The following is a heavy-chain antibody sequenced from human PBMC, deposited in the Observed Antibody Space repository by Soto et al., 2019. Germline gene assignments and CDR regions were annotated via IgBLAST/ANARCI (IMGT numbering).Heavy chain of an antibody. D-gene: IGHD3-3*01. Sequence: QVQLVQSGAEVKKPGSSVKVSCKASGGTFSSYAISWVRQAPGPGLEWMGGIIPIFGTANYAQKFQGRVTITADESTSTAYMELSSLRSEDTAVYYCARVWFAGFLEGEYYGMDVWGQGTTVTVSS. CDR1: GGTFSSYA. CDR3: ARVWFAGFLEGEYYGMDV. J-gene: IGHJ6*02. CDR2: IIPIFGTA. V-gene: IGHV1-69*12.